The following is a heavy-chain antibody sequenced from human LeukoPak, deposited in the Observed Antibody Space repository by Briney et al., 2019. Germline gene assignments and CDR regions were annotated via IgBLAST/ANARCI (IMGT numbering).Heavy chain of an antibody. Sequence: GGSLRLSCAASGFTFSSYSMNWVRQAPGKGLEWVSYISSSSSTIYYADSVKGRFTISRDNAKNSLFLQMNSLRGEDAAVYYCARGFTYIDDIWGQGTMVTVSS. CDR2: ISSSSSTI. D-gene: IGHD5-18*01. V-gene: IGHV3-48*01. CDR1: GFTFSSYS. J-gene: IGHJ3*02. CDR3: ARGFTYIDDI.